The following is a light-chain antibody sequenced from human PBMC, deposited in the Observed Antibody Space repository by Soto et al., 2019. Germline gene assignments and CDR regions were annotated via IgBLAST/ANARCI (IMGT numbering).Light chain of an antibody. Sequence: QSVLTQPASVSGSPGESITISCTGTSTDVGGYDYVSWFQQHPGRAPKLIIYDVSIRPSGVSNRFSGSKSSNTASLIISGLQAEDETDYYCSSYTSSNTQVFGTGTKVTVL. CDR2: DVS. CDR1: STDVGGYDY. CDR3: SSYTSSNTQV. V-gene: IGLV2-14*01. J-gene: IGLJ1*01.